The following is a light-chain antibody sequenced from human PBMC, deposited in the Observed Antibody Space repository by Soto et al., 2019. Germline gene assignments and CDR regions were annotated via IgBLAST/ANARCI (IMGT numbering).Light chain of an antibody. CDR3: QQYNNWPRT. CDR1: QTVSNNY. CDR2: GTA. V-gene: IGKV3-15*01. J-gene: IGKJ1*01. Sequence: ETVLTQSPGSLSLSLGDRATLSCRASQTVSNNYLAWYQQKPGQAPRILIYGTATRATGIPDKFSGSGSGTEFTLTISSLQSEDFAVYYCQQYNNWPRTFGQGTKVDI.